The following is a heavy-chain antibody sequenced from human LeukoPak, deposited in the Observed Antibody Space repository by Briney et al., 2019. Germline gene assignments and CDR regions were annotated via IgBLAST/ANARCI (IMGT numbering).Heavy chain of an antibody. CDR1: GFTFSSYG. D-gene: IGHD5-18*01. J-gene: IGHJ4*02. V-gene: IGHV3-7*01. Sequence: GGSLRLSCAASGFTFSSYGMSWVRQAPGKGLEWVAIIKQDGTEKYYGDSVKGRFAISRDNAKNSLYLQMNSLRAEDTAVYYCARDFRQLWLRTFDYWGQGTLVTVSS. CDR2: IKQDGTEK. CDR3: ARDFRQLWLRTFDY.